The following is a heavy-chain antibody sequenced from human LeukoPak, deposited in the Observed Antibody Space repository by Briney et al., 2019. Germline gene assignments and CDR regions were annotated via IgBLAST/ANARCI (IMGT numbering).Heavy chain of an antibody. J-gene: IGHJ4*02. V-gene: IGHV3-64*02. CDR3: ARRSLPERSGWYFPDY. Sequence: GGSLRLSCAASGFTFRTYAMHWVRQAPGKGLEYVAAISSDGGVTYYADSVKGRFTISRDNSKNTLYLQMGSLRAEDMAVYYCARRSLPERSGWYFPDYWGQGTLVTVSS. D-gene: IGHD6-19*01. CDR2: ISSDGGVT. CDR1: GFTFRTYA.